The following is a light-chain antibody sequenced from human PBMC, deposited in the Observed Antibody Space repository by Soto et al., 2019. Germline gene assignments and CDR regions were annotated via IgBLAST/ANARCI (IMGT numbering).Light chain of an antibody. V-gene: IGLV2-11*01. CDR1: NSDVGAYKF. Sequence: QSVLTQPRSVSGSPGQSVTISCTGSNSDVGAYKFVSWLQHNPGEAPKAMIYDVTQRPSGVPDRFSGTKSGNTASLTISGLQAEDEADYYCCSYAGSYTWVFGSGTKSPS. CDR2: DVT. J-gene: IGLJ1*01. CDR3: CSYAGSYTWV.